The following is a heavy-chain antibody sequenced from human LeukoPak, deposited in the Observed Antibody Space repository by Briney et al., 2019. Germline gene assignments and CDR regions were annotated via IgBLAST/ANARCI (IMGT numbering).Heavy chain of an antibody. CDR1: GGSFSGYY. J-gene: IGHJ4*02. D-gene: IGHD3-16*01. Sequence: PSETLSLTCAAYGGSFSGYYWSWIRQPPGKGLEWIGEINHSGSTNYNPSLKSRVTMSVDTSKNQFSLKLSSVTAADTAVYYCPRCRIMAPFDCWGQGTLVTVSS. V-gene: IGHV4-34*01. CDR2: INHSGST. CDR3: PRCRIMAPFDC.